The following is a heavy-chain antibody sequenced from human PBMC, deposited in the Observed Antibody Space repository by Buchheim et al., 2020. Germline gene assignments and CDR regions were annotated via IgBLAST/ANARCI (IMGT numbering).Heavy chain of an antibody. Sequence: EVQLVDSGGGLVQPGESLRLSCAASGFSFSGYAMSWVRQAPGKGLEWVSSISGSGATTFNADSVKGRFTISRATSKNMLDLQMNSLRAEDTAVYFCAKGSRGYTNYYFDYWGQGTL. CDR3: AKGSRGYTNYYFDY. CDR1: GFSFSGYA. CDR2: ISGSGATT. D-gene: IGHD4-11*01. V-gene: IGHV3-23*04. J-gene: IGHJ4*02.